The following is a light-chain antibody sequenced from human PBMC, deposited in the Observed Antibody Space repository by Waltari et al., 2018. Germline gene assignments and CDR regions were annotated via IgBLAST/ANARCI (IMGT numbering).Light chain of an antibody. CDR2: GAF. CDR3: QHYGSSTYT. Sequence: EIVLTQSPGTLSLSPGERATLSCRASQSVSSIYLALYQQKPGQAPRLLIYGAFNRATGIPDRFSGSGSGTDFTLTISRLEPEDFAVYYCQHYGSSTYTFGQGTKLEIK. V-gene: IGKV3-20*01. J-gene: IGKJ2*01. CDR1: QSVSSIY.